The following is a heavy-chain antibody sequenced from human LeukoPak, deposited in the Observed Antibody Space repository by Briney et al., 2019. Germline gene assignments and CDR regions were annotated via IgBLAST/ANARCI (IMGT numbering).Heavy chain of an antibody. V-gene: IGHV3-7*01. J-gene: IGHJ4*02. Sequence: GGSLRLSCAGSGFMLSSYWMSWVRQAPGKGLEWVANIKQDGSEKYYVDSVKGRFTISRDNAKNSLYLQMNRLRAEDTAVYYCAREGSQSASATYPGNDWGQGALVTVSS. CDR2: IKQDGSEK. CDR3: AREGSQSASATYPGND. D-gene: IGHD3-10*01. CDR1: GFMLSSYW.